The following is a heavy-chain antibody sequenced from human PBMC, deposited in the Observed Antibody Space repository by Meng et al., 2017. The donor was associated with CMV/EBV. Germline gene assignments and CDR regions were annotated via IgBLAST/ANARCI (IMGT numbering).Heavy chain of an antibody. CDR2: ISSSSSYI. V-gene: IGHV3-21*01. CDR3: ASLELGIEGGS. D-gene: IGHD7-27*01. Sequence: GESLKISCAATGFTFSRYSMNWVRQAPGKGLEWVSSISSSSSYIYYADSVKGRFTISRDNAKNSLYPQMNSLRAEDTAVYYCASLELGIEGGSRGQGTLVTVSS. CDR1: GFTFSRYS. J-gene: IGHJ4*02.